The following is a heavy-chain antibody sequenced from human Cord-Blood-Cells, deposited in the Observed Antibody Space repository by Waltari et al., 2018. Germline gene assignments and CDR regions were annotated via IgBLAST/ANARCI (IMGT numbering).Heavy chain of an antibody. CDR3: ARDSSGYFDY. CDR2: IWYDGSNK. Sequence: QVQLVESGGGVVQPGRSLRLSCAASGFTFSSYGLHWVRQAPGKGLGGVAVIWYDGSNKYYADSVKGRFTISRDNSKNTLYLQMNSLRAEDTAVYYCARDSSGYFDYWGQGTLVTVSS. CDR1: GFTFSSYG. D-gene: IGHD6-19*01. J-gene: IGHJ4*02. V-gene: IGHV3-33*01.